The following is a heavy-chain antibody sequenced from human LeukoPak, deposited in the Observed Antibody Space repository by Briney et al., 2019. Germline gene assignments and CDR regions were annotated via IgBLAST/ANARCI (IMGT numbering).Heavy chain of an antibody. CDR3: ATHQDSCSGGSCYSEYFQH. J-gene: IGHJ1*01. D-gene: IGHD2-15*01. V-gene: IGHV4-39*01. CDR1: GGSFSSSSYY. Sequence: SETLSLTCTVSGGSFSSSSYYWGWIRPPPGKGLEWIVSIYYSRSTNYTPSLQSRVTISVDTSKNSFSLKLSSVTAADTAVYYCATHQDSCSGGSCYSEYFQHWGQGTLVTVSS. CDR2: IYYSRST.